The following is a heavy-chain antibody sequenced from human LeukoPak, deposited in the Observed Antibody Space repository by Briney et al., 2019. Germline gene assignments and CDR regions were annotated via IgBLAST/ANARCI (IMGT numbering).Heavy chain of an antibody. Sequence: PGGSLRLSCEASGFSFSDYGMHWVRQAPGKGLEWVAFIRYNGDNKYYADSVKGRLTVSRDNSQSTLYLQMNSLRVEDTAVYYYAKRVVIRSTDYFYYYIHVWGKGTTVTVSS. V-gene: IGHV3-30*02. CDR3: AKRVVIRSTDYFYYYIHV. CDR1: GFSFSDYG. D-gene: IGHD3-3*01. J-gene: IGHJ6*03. CDR2: IRYNGDNK.